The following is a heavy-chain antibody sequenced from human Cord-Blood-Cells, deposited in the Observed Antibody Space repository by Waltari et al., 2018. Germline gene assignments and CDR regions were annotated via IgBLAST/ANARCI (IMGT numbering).Heavy chain of an antibody. Sequence: QVQLVQSGAEVKKPGASVKVSCKVSGYTLTELSMHWVRQAPGKGLEWMGGFDTEDGETIYAQKFQGRVTRTEDTSTDTAYMELSSLRSEDTAVYYCATARIVGATIIFDPWGQGTLVTVSS. CDR3: ATARIVGATIIFDP. J-gene: IGHJ5*02. V-gene: IGHV1-24*01. CDR1: GYTLTELS. CDR2: FDTEDGET. D-gene: IGHD1-26*01.